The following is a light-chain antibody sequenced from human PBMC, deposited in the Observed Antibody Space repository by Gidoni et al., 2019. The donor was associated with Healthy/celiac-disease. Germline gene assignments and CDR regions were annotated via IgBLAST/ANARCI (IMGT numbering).Light chain of an antibody. CDR3: NSRDSSGNHWV. Sequence: SSELTQDPALSVALGQTVSITCQGDSLRSYYASWYQQKPGQAPVLVIYGKTNRPSGIPDRFSGSSSGNTASLTITGAQAEDEADYYCNSRDSSGNHWVFGGGTKLTVL. J-gene: IGLJ3*02. V-gene: IGLV3-19*01. CDR1: SLRSYY. CDR2: GKT.